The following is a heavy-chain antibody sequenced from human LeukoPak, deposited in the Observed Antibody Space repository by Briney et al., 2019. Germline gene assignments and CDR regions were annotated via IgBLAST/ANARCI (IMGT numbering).Heavy chain of an antibody. V-gene: IGHV3-23*01. CDR3: AKGQEVATITNLDY. J-gene: IGHJ4*02. D-gene: IGHD5-24*01. Sequence: GGSLRLSCVASGFTFSSYAMSWVRQAPGKGLEWVSAISGSGGSTYYADSVKGRFTISRDNSKNTLYLQMNSLRAEDTAVYYCAKGQEVATITNLDYWGQGTLVTVSS. CDR2: ISGSGGST. CDR1: GFTFSSYA.